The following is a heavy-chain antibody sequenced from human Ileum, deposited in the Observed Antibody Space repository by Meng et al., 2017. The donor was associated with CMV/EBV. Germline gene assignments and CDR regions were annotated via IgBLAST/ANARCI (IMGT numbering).Heavy chain of an antibody. J-gene: IGHJ5*02. D-gene: IGHD1-26*01. CDR2: VYYMGSA. Sequence: SGGSLRSGGYYWNWIRQRPGEGLEWIGYVYYMGSAYYNPSLESRLTISMDTSKNQFSLRLTSVTAADTAVYYCAALPPSRSGSWFDPWGQGTLVTVSS. CDR3: AALPPSRSGSWFDP. CDR1: GGSLRSGGYY. V-gene: IGHV4-31*02.